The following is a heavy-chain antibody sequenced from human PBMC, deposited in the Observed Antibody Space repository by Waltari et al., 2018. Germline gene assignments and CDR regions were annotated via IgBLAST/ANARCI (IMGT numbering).Heavy chain of an antibody. CDR2: ISYNERNI. CDR1: EFTFSSYD. V-gene: IGHV3-30*04. CDR3: ARDYCDRTNCHGMDV. J-gene: IGHJ6*02. Sequence: QVQLVESGGGVVQPGRSLRLSWSASEFTFSSYDMHWVRQAPGKGLEWVAVISYNERNIYYVDSVKGRFTISRDNSQKMLYLQMNSLRAEDTAVYYCARDYCDRTNCHGMDVWGRGTTVTVSS. D-gene: IGHD3-22*01.